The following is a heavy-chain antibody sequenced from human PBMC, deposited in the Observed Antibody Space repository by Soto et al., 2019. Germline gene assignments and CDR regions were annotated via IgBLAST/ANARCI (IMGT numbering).Heavy chain of an antibody. CDR2: ISSSSSTI. CDR1: GFTFSSYS. V-gene: IGHV3-48*02. D-gene: IGHD3-16*02. CDR3: AREIMITFGGVIAPAYVLDF. J-gene: IGHJ6*04. Sequence: PGGSLRLSCTASGFTFSSYSMNWVRQAPGKGLEWVSYISSSSSTIYYADSVKGRFTISRDNAKNSLYLQMNSLRDEDTAVYYCAREIMITFGGVIAPAYVLDFWGKGTWVTVS.